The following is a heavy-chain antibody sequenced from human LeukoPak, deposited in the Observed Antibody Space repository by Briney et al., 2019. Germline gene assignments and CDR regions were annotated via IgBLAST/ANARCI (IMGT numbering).Heavy chain of an antibody. V-gene: IGHV1-24*01. J-gene: IGHJ5*02. CDR2: FDPEDGET. CDR1: GYTLTELS. Sequence: ASVKVSCKVSGYTLTELSMHWVRQAPGKGLEWMGGFDPEDGETIYAQTFQGRVTMTEDTSTDTAYMELSSLRSEDTAVYYCATGPVWYSSGWRNWFDPWGQGTLVTVSS. CDR3: ATGPVWYSSGWRNWFDP. D-gene: IGHD6-19*01.